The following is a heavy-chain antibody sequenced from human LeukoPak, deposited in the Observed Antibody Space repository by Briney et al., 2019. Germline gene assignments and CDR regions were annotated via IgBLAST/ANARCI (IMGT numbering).Heavy chain of an antibody. CDR2: MHSTGST. D-gene: IGHD2-8*02. Sequence: SETLSLTCTVSGASISGYYWSWIRQPPGKGLEWIGYMHSTGSTNQNPSLKSRVTMSVDASKNQLSRKLTSVTAADTAVYYCARYHCPGDICDGFDYWGLGTLVTVST. J-gene: IGHJ4*02. V-gene: IGHV4-59*01. CDR3: ARYHCPGDICDGFDY. CDR1: GASISGYY.